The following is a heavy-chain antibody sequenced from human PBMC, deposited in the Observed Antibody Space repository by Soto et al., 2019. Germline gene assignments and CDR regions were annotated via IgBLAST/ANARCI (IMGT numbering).Heavy chain of an antibody. CDR1: GFTFSSYS. CDR3: ARANSYYYGMDV. Sequence: GSLRLSCAASGFTFSSYSRNCVRQAPGKGLEWVSSISSSSYIYYADSVKGRFTISRDNAKNSLYLQMNSLRAEDTAVYYCARANSYYYGMDVWGQGTTVTVSS. J-gene: IGHJ6*02. CDR2: ISSSSYI. V-gene: IGHV3-21*01.